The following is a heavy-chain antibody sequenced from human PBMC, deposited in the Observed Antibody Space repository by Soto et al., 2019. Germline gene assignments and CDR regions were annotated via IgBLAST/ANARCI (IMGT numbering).Heavy chain of an antibody. V-gene: IGHV3-21*04. D-gene: IGHD2-15*01. CDR2: ITGSGSSI. CDR3: AKGGGYCSGGSCYYYYMDV. J-gene: IGHJ6*03. Sequence: GGSLRLSCAVSGFFFSSYTMNWVRQAPGKGLEWVSCITGSGSSIYYADSVKGRFTISRDNAKNSLYLQMNSLRAEDTAVYYSAKGGGYCSGGSCYYYYMDVWGKGTTVTVSS. CDR1: GFFFSSYT.